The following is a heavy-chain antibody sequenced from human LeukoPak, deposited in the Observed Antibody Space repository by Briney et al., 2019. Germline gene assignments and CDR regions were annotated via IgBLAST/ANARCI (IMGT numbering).Heavy chain of an antibody. CDR1: GFTFSSYG. CDR3: ARDRWQQLVSPLE. J-gene: IGHJ4*02. CDR2: IWYDGSNK. V-gene: IGHV3-33*01. Sequence: GGSLRLSCAASGFTFSSYGMHWVRQAPGKGLEWVAVIWYDGSNKYYADSVKGRFTISRDNYKNTLYLQMTILRVEDTALYYCARDRWQQLVSPLEWGQGTLVTVSS. D-gene: IGHD6-13*01.